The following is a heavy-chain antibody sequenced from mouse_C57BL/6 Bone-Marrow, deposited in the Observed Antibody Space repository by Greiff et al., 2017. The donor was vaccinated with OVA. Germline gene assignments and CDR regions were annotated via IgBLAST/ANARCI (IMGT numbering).Heavy chain of an antibody. D-gene: IGHD1-1*01. CDR3: GYYGSSYRYAMDY. V-gene: IGHV1-76*01. CDR1: GYTFTDYY. Sequence: QVQLQQSGAELVRPGASVKLSCKASGYTFTDYYINWVKQRPGQGLEWIARIYPGSGNTYYNEKFKGKATLTAEKSSSTAYMQLSSLTSEDSAVYFCGYYGSSYRYAMDYWGQGTSVTVSS. CDR2: IYPGSGNT. J-gene: IGHJ4*01.